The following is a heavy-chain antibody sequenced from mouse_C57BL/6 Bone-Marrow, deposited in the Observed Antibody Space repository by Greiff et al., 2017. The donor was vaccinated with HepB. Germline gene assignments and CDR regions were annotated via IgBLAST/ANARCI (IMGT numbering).Heavy chain of an antibody. V-gene: IGHV6-3*01. CDR3: TWVYLIAY. J-gene: IGHJ3*01. CDR1: GFTFSNYW. D-gene: IGHD1-1*01. Sequence: EVKLQESGGGLVQPGGSMKLSCVASGFTFSNYWMNWVRQSPEKGLEWVAQIRLKSDNYATHYAESVKGRFTISRDDSKSSVYLQMNNLRAEDTGIYYCTWVYLIAYWGQGTLVTVSA. CDR2: IRLKSDNYAT.